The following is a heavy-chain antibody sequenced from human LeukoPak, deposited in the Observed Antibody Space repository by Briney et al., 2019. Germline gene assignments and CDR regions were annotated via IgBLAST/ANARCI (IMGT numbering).Heavy chain of an antibody. D-gene: IGHD3-22*01. CDR3: TRDYYDSSGYYGSPLDY. CDR1: GFTFGDYA. CDR2: IRSKAYGGTT. J-gene: IGHJ4*02. Sequence: GGSLRLSCTASGFTFGDYAMSWVRQAPGKGLEWVGFIRSKAYGGTTEYAASVKGRFTISRDDSKSIAYLQMNSLKTEDTAVYYCTRDYYDSSGYYGSPLDYWGQGTLVTVSS. V-gene: IGHV3-49*04.